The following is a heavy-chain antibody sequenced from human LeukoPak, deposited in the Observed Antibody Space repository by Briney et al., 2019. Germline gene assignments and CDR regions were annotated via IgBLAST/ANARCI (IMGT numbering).Heavy chain of an antibody. V-gene: IGHV4-31*03. CDR2: IYYSGST. Sequence: SETLSLTCTVSGGSISSGGYYWSWIRQHPGKGLEWIGYIYYSGSTYYNPSLKSRVTISVDTSENQFSLKLSSVTAADTAVYYCARGGGIHDAFDIWGQGTMVTVSS. J-gene: IGHJ3*02. D-gene: IGHD4-23*01. CDR1: GGSISSGGYY. CDR3: ARGGGIHDAFDI.